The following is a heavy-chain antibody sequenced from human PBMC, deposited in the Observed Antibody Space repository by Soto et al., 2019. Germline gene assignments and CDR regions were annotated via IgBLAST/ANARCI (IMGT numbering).Heavy chain of an antibody. Sequence: GGSLRLSCAASGFTFSIYPMHWVRQAPGKGLEWVALISYDGDDKYYADSVKGRFTISRDNSKNTVYLEMNSLRDEDTSVYFCARGPNYYDDSGYFAYWGQGAMVTV. J-gene: IGHJ4*02. CDR1: GFTFSIYP. D-gene: IGHD3-22*01. CDR3: ARGPNYYDDSGYFAY. V-gene: IGHV3-30-3*01. CDR2: ISYDGDDK.